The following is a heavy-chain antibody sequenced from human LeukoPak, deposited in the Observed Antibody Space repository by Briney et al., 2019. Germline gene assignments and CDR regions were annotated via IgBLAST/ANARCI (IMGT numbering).Heavy chain of an antibody. Sequence: ASVKVSCKASGGTFSSYAISWVRQAPGQGLEWMGGIIPIFGTANYAQKFQGRVTITADKSTSTAHMELSSLRSEDTAVYYCARVGGGTLGPAGIHDYWGQGTLVTVSS. V-gene: IGHV1-69*06. CDR2: IIPIFGTA. D-gene: IGHD2-15*01. CDR1: GGTFSSYA. J-gene: IGHJ4*02. CDR3: ARVGGGTLGPAGIHDY.